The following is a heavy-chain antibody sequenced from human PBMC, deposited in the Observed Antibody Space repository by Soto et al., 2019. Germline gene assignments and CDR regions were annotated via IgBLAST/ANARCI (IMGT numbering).Heavy chain of an antibody. V-gene: IGHV1-46*01. CDR3: ARISMVRGVIIDYYYGMDV. D-gene: IGHD3-10*01. CDR2: INPSGGST. Sequence: ASVKVSCKASGYTFTSYYMHWVRQAPGQGLEWMGIINPSGGSTSYAQKYQGRVTMTRDTSTSTVYMELSSLRSEDTAVYYCARISMVRGVIIDYYYGMDVWGQGTTVTV. J-gene: IGHJ6*02. CDR1: GYTFTSYY.